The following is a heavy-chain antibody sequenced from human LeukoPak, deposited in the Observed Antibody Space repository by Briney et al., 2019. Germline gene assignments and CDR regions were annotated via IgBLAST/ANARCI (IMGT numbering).Heavy chain of an antibody. V-gene: IGHV4-61*09. J-gene: IGHJ6*03. D-gene: IGHD1-26*01. CDR3: ARDRGSEYYYYMDV. Sequence: SETLSLTCTVSGGSISSGSYNWIWLRHPAGKGLKGIVHIYTSGSTNYNPTLKSRVIISVDTYKNQFSLKLSSVTVADTAVYYCARDRGSEYYYYMDVWGKGTTVTVSS. CDR2: IYTSGST. CDR1: GGSISSGSYN.